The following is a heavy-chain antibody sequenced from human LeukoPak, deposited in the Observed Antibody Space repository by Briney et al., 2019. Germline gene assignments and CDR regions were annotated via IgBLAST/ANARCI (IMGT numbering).Heavy chain of an antibody. V-gene: IGHV1-69*05. CDR3: ASVTYYYYYMDV. Sequence: SVKVSRKASGGTFSSYAISWVRQAPGQGLEWMGRIIPIFGTANYAQKFQGRVTITTDESTSTAYMELSSLRSEDTAVYYCASVTYYYYYMDVWGKGTTVTVSS. D-gene: IGHD4-11*01. CDR1: GGTFSSYA. CDR2: IIPIFGTA. J-gene: IGHJ6*03.